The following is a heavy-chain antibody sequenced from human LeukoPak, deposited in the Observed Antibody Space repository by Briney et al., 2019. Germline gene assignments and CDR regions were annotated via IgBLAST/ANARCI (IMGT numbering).Heavy chain of an antibody. CDR2: IKQDGSEK. Sequence: GGSLRLSCAASGFTFSSYWMSWVRQAPGKGLEWVANIKQDGSEKYYVDSVKGRFTISRDNAKNSLYLQMNSLRAEDTAVYYCAREVSDYDFWSGYYKSGAFDIWGQGTMVTVSS. CDR1: GFTFSSYW. V-gene: IGHV3-7*01. CDR3: AREVSDYDFWSGYYKSGAFDI. D-gene: IGHD3-3*01. J-gene: IGHJ3*02.